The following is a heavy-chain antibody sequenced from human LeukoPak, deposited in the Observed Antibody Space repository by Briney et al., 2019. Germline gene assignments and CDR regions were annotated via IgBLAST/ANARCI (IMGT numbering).Heavy chain of an antibody. CDR2: IYPGDSDT. V-gene: IGHV5-51*01. D-gene: IGHD2-2*01. CDR3: ARIASYATGRYFLDY. J-gene: IGHJ4*02. CDR1: GYSFNTYW. Sequence: GESLKISCKGSGYSFNTYWIAWVRQMPGKGLEWMGIIYPGDSDTRNSPSFQGQVTIPADKSISIAYLQWSSLKASDTAVYYCARIASYATGRYFLDYWGQGTLVTVSS.